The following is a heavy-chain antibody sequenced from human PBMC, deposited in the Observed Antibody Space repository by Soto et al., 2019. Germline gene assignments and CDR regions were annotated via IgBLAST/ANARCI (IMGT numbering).Heavy chain of an antibody. V-gene: IGHV4-39*01. D-gene: IGHD3-22*01. J-gene: IGHJ3*02. CDR2: IYYSGST. CDR1: GGSISSSSYY. Sequence: SETLSLTCTVSGGSISSSSYYWGWIRQPPGKGLEWIGSIYYSGSTYYNPSLKSRVTISVDTSKNQFSLKLSSVTAADTAVYYCAGNYYDSSGYYYSAFDIWGQGTMVTVSS. CDR3: AGNYYDSSGYYYSAFDI.